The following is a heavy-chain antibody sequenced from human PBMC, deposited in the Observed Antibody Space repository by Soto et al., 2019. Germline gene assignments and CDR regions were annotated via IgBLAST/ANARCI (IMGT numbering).Heavy chain of an antibody. Sequence: PSETLSLTCAVSGGSISSSGYSWSWIRQPPGKGLEWIGYIYHSGSTYYNPSLKSRVTISVDRSKNQFSLKLSSVTAADTAVYYCARAKTFTYYYDSSGPKPRWFDPWGQGTLVTVSS. CDR1: GGSISSSGYS. D-gene: IGHD3-22*01. V-gene: IGHV4-30-2*01. CDR3: ARAKTFTYYYDSSGPKPRWFDP. CDR2: IYHSGST. J-gene: IGHJ5*02.